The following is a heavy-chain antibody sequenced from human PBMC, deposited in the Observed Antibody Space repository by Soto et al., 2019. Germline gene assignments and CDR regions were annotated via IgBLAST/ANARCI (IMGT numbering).Heavy chain of an antibody. Sequence: PGGSLRLSCAASGFTFPNYAMNWVRQAPGKGLEWVSTVTFNGSSTYYADSVKGRFTISGDNSKNTLYLQMNSLRAEDTAVYYCAKVLHDYQGSYGMDFWGQGTTLTVSS. CDR3: AKVLHDYQGSYGMDF. J-gene: IGHJ6*02. D-gene: IGHD4-17*01. CDR2: VTFNGSST. V-gene: IGHV3-23*01. CDR1: GFTFPNYA.